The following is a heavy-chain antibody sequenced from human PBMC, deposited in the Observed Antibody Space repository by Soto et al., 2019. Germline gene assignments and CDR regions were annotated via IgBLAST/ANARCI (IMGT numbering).Heavy chain of an antibody. V-gene: IGHV3-23*01. D-gene: IGHD3-10*01. CDR1: GFTFKNYA. J-gene: IGHJ6*02. CDR2: IYAGGGDT. CDR3: AKGYAYGSGMDV. Sequence: EVQLLESGGGLEQPGGSLRLSCSASGFTFKNYAMRWVRRAPGKGLTWVSTIYAGGGDTFYADSVRGRFTISRDDSKNTRFLQMNSLRVEDTATYYCAKGYAYGSGMDVWGQGTPVTVSS.